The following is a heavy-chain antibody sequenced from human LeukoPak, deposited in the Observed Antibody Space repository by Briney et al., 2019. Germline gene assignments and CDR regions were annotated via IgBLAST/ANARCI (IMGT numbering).Heavy chain of an antibody. D-gene: IGHD4-17*01. V-gene: IGHV3-7*01. CDR2: IKEDGNKK. Sequence: PGGSLRLSCSASGFTFSTHWMSWVRQAPGKGLEWVANIKEDGNKKYYVDSVKGRFTISRDNAKKSLYLQMNSLRAEDTAVYYCARNSRSTLQGNGDYQIMDVWGKGTTVTVSS. CDR3: ARNSRSTLQGNGDYQIMDV. CDR1: GFTFSTHW. J-gene: IGHJ6*04.